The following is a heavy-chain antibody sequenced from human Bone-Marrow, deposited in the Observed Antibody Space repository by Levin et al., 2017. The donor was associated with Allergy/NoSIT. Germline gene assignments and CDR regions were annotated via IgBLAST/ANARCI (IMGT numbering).Heavy chain of an antibody. CDR1: GFIFSDYY. CDR2: MSSSGSTI. D-gene: IGHD3/OR15-3a*01. CDR3: ARDVDWGAYFDS. V-gene: IGHV3-11*01. Sequence: GESLKISCAASGFIFSDYYMSWIRQAPGKGLEWLSYMSSSGSTIHYADSVKGRFTISRDNAKNSLYLQMNSLRAEDTAVYYCARDVDWGAYFDSWGQGALVTVSS. J-gene: IGHJ4*02.